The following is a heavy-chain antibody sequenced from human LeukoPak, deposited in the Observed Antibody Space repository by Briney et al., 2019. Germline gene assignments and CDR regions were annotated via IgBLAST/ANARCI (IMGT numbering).Heavy chain of an antibody. CDR1: GGTFSSYA. V-gene: IGHV1-8*02. Sequence: ASVKVSCKASGGTFSSYAISWVRQATGQGLEWMGWMNPNSGNTGYAQKFQGRVTMTRNTSISTAYMELSSLRSEDTAVYYCARATSYGYGVDYWGQGTLVTVSS. J-gene: IGHJ4*02. D-gene: IGHD5-18*01. CDR3: ARATSYGYGVDY. CDR2: MNPNSGNT.